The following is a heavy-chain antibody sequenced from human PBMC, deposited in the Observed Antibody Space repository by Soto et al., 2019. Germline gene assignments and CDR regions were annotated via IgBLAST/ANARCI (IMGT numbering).Heavy chain of an antibody. D-gene: IGHD4-4*01. CDR2: VSFDSKNK. CDR1: GFSFDSYG. CDR3: AKESVEATYSYYGMDV. V-gene: IGHV3-30*18. J-gene: IGHJ6*02. Sequence: GGSLRLSCAGSGFSFDSYGMHWVRQAPGKGLEWVATVSFDSKNKYYIDSVEGRFTISRDNSKNMLYLQMNSLRHEDTAVYYCAKESVEATYSYYGMDVWGPGTTVTVSS.